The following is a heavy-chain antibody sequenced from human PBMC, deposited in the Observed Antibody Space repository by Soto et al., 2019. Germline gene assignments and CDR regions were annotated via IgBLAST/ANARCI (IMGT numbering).Heavy chain of an antibody. D-gene: IGHD3-22*01. CDR1: GGTFSSYA. CDR2: IIPIFGTA. V-gene: IGHV1-69*01. CDR3: AGTKSYSSGRSYFDY. Sequence: QVQLVQSGAEVKKPGSSVKVSCKASGGTFSSYAISWVRQAPGQGLEWMGGIIPIFGTANYAQKFQGRVTITADESTSTAYRELSSLRSEDTAVYYCAGTKSYSSGRSYFDYWGQGTLVTVSS. J-gene: IGHJ4*02.